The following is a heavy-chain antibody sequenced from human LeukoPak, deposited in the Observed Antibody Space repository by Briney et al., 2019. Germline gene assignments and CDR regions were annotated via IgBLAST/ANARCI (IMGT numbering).Heavy chain of an antibody. CDR1: GYTFSSYE. J-gene: IGHJ4*02. CDR2: ISNSGSTI. Sequence: PGGSLRLSCAASGYTFSSYEMNWVRQDPGKGLEWVSYISNSGSTIYYADSVKGRFTISRDNAKNSLYLQMNSLRAEDTAVYYCARDGGYCSSPNCHIDYWGQGTLVTVSS. D-gene: IGHD2-2*01. V-gene: IGHV3-48*03. CDR3: ARDGGYCSSPNCHIDY.